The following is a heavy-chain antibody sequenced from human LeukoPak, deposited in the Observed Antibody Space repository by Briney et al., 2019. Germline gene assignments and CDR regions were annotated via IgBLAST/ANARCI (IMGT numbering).Heavy chain of an antibody. D-gene: IGHD4-17*01. CDR1: GGSISSYY. J-gene: IGHJ3*02. Sequence: SETLSLTCSVSGGSISSYYWSWIRQPPGKGLEWIGYIYYSGRTNYNPSLKSRVTISVDTSKNQFSLTLSSVTAADTAVYYCARLTTVTPRTAFDIWGQGTLVTVSS. CDR3: ARLTTVTPRTAFDI. V-gene: IGHV4-59*01. CDR2: IYYSGRT.